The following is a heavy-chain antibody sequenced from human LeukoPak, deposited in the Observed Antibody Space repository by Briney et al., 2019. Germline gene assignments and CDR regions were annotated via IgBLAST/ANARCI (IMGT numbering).Heavy chain of an antibody. Sequence: GGSLRLSCAASGFTFSSYSMNWVRQAPGKGLEWVSSISSSSSYIYYADSVKGRFTISRDNSKNTLYLQMNSLRAEDTAVYYCAKEGHSSSWYLVTSEYFQHWGQGTLVTVSS. D-gene: IGHD6-13*01. CDR3: AKEGHSSSWYLVTSEYFQH. V-gene: IGHV3-21*04. CDR1: GFTFSSYS. CDR2: ISSSSSYI. J-gene: IGHJ1*01.